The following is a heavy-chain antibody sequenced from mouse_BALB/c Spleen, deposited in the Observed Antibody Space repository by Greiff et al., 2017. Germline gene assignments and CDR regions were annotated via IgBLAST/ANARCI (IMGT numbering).Heavy chain of an antibody. CDR1: GFNIKDTY. V-gene: IGHV14-3*02. D-gene: IGHD1-1*01. CDR3: ARGGDYGSSYAYFDY. Sequence: EVQLQQSGAELVKPGASVKLSCTASGFNIKDTYMHWVKQRPEQGLEWIGRIDPANGNTKYDPKFQGKATITADTSSNTAYLQLSSLTSEDTAVYYCARGGDYGSSYAYFDYWGQGTTLTVSS. CDR2: IDPANGNT. J-gene: IGHJ2*01.